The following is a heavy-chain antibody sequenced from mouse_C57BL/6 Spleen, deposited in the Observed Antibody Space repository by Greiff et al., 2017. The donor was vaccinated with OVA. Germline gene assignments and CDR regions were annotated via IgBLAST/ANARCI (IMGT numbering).Heavy chain of an antibody. CDR1: GYTFTSYW. J-gene: IGHJ2*01. V-gene: IGHV1-52*01. CDR3: ARLKGYGSSLLDY. CDR2: IDPSDSET. Sequence: QVQLQQPGAELVRPGSSVKLSCKASGYTFTSYWMHWVKQRPIQGLEWIGNIDPSDSETHYNQKFKDKATLTVDKSSSTAYMQLSSLTSEDSAVYYCARLKGYGSSLLDYWGQGTTLTVSS. D-gene: IGHD1-1*01.